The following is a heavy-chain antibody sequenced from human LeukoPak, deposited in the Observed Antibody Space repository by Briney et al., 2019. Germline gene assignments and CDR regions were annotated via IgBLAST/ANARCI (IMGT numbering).Heavy chain of an antibody. CDR2: ISYDAKSN. V-gene: IGHV3-30*03. CDR1: GFTFSSYG. J-gene: IGHJ4*02. CDR3: ASAGVSGNY. Sequence: GGSLRLSCVTSGFTFSSYGMHWVRQVPGKGLEWVAVISYDAKSNYHVDSVKGRFTISRDNAKNSLYLQMNSLRAEDTAVYYCASAGVSGNYWGQGTLVTVSS. D-gene: IGHD2-8*01.